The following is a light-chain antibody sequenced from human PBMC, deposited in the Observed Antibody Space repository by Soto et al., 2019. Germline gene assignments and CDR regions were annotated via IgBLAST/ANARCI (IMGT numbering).Light chain of an antibody. J-gene: IGLJ1*01. V-gene: IGLV6-57*04. CDR3: SSYTVSSKTV. Sequence: NFMLTQPHSVSESPGKTVTISCTRSSGSIASNYVQWYQQRPGSAPTTVIYEDNQRPSGVPDRFSGSIDRSSNSASLTISGLQAEDEADYYCSSYTVSSKTVFGTGTKVTVL. CDR1: SGSIASNY. CDR2: EDN.